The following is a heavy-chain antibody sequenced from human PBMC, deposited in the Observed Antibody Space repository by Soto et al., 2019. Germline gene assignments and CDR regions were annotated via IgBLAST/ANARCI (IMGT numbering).Heavy chain of an antibody. V-gene: IGHV4-34*01. CDR3: ARGRQDSIVVVPAARSRYYYYYMDV. CDR2: INHSGST. D-gene: IGHD2-2*01. CDR1: GGSFSGYY. J-gene: IGHJ6*03. Sequence: PSETLSLTCAFYGGSFSGYYWSWIRQPPGKGLEWIGEINHSGSTNYNPSLKSRVTISVDTSKNQFSLKLSSVTAADTAVYYCARGRQDSIVVVPAARSRYYYYYMDVWGKGTTVTVSS.